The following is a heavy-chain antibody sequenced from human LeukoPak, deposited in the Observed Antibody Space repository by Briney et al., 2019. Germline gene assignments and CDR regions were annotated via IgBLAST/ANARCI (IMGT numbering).Heavy chain of an antibody. CDR3: AREFGYSSGWSFDY. Sequence: GASVKVSCKASGYTFTGYYMHWVRQAPGQGLEWMGWINPNSGGTNYAQEFQGRVTMTRDTSISTAYMELSRLRSDDTAVYYCAREFGYSSGWSFDYWGQGTLVTVSS. V-gene: IGHV1-2*02. CDR2: INPNSGGT. D-gene: IGHD6-19*01. CDR1: GYTFTGYY. J-gene: IGHJ4*02.